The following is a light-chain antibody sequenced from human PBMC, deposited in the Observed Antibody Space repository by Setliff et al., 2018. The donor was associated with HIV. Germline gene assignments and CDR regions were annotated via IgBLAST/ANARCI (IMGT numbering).Light chain of an antibody. CDR3: CSYARGSTYV. Sequence: QSVLTQPASVSGSPGHSITISCTGTSSDIGRYNYVSWYQQYPGSGPTLVIFDVSERPSGVSNRFSGSKSGNTASLIISGLQPDDEADYYCCSYARGSTYVFGSGTKVTVL. V-gene: IGLV2-14*03. CDR1: SSDIGRYNY. J-gene: IGLJ1*01. CDR2: DVS.